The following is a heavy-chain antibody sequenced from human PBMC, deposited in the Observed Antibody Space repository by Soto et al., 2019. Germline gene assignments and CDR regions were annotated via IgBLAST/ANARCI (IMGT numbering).Heavy chain of an antibody. CDR3: ARDWYGATVATKSEYFQH. CDR2: ISAYNGNT. D-gene: IGHD4-17*01. V-gene: IGHV1-18*01. Sequence: GASVKVSCTASGYTFTSYGISWVRQAPGQGLEWMGWISAYNGNTNYAQKLQGRVTMTTDTSTSTAYMELRSLRSDDTAVYYCARDWYGATVATKSEYFQHWGQGTLVTVSS. CDR1: GYTFTSYG. J-gene: IGHJ1*01.